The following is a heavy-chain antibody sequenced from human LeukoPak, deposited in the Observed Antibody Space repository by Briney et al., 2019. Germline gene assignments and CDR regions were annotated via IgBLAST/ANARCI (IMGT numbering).Heavy chain of an antibody. CDR1: GFTFNSHA. CDR2: ISASGAGGL. D-gene: IGHD3-10*01. CDR3: AKEGIRGSGSYYNVKDY. Sequence: GGSLRLSCGPSGFTFNSHAIIWVRQAPGKGLEWVSVISASGAGGLYYPDSVKGRFTISRDDSKNTLYLQMNSLRAEDTAVYYCAKEGIRGSGSYYNVKDYWGQGTLVAVSS. J-gene: IGHJ4*02. V-gene: IGHV3-23*01.